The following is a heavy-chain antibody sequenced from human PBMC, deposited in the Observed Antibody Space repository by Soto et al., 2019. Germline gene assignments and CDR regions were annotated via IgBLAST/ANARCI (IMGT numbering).Heavy chain of an antibody. CDR3: AREGSSSWYVGNWFEP. CDR1: GYTFTSYG. Sequence: ASVKVSCKASGYTFTSYGISWVRQAPGQVLEGMGWISAYNGNTNYAQKLQGRVTMTTDTSTSTSYMELRSLRSDDTAVYYCAREGSSSWYVGNWFEPWGQGTLVTVSS. J-gene: IGHJ5*02. CDR2: ISAYNGNT. D-gene: IGHD6-13*01. V-gene: IGHV1-18*04.